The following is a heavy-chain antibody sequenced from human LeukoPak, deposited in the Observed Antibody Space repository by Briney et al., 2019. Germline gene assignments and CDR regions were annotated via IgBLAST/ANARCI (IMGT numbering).Heavy chain of an antibody. Sequence: GGSLRLSCVGSGFTFRSHAMSWVRQAPEKGLEFVSGIYENGGTTYYADSVKGRFSISRDNSKNTLYLQMDSLRGEDSAVYYCAKDFRIGYSAHFDYWGQGALVTVSS. CDR3: AKDFRIGYSAHFDY. D-gene: IGHD2-21*01. J-gene: IGHJ4*02. CDR2: IYENGGTT. V-gene: IGHV3-23*01. CDR1: GFTFRSHA.